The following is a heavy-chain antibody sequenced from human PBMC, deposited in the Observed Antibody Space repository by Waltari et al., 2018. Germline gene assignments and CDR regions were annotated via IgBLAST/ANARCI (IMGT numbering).Heavy chain of an antibody. CDR3: ARSPGGITMVRGVIGYFDY. D-gene: IGHD3-10*01. V-gene: IGHV4-34*01. J-gene: IGHJ4*02. CDR2: INHSGST. Sequence: QVQLQQWGAGLLKPSETLSLTCAVYGGSFSGYYWSWIRQPPGKGLEWIGEINHSGSTNYNPSLKSRVTISVDTSKNQFSLKLSSVTAADTAVYYCARSPGGITMVRGVIGYFDYWGQGTLVTVSS. CDR1: GGSFSGYY.